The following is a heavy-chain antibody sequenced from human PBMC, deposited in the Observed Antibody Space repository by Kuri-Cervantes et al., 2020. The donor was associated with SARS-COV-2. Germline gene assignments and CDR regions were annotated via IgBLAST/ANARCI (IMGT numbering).Heavy chain of an antibody. Sequence: SVNVSCKASGGTFRNYAISWVRQAPGQGLEWMGGIIPVFSAPKYAQNFQDRVTITADKSTNTAYMDLSGLTYEDTAVYYCARGRVASAGILFNSWGQGTLVTASS. CDR1: GGTFRNYA. CDR3: ARGRVASAGILFNS. CDR2: IIPVFSAP. D-gene: IGHD2-2*02. J-gene: IGHJ5*02. V-gene: IGHV1-69*06.